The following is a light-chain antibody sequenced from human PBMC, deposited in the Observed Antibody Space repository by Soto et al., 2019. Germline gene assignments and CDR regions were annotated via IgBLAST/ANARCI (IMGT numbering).Light chain of an antibody. CDR1: QSVNSNY. CDR3: QQHETLIT. V-gene: IGKV3-20*01. J-gene: IGKJ5*01. CDR2: GAS. Sequence: EIVLTQSPGTLSLSPGEAAILSCRASQSVNSNYLAWYQQKPGQAPRLLIYGASSRATGVPNRFSGSGSGTDFTLTIGSMEPEDFAVYYCQQHETLITFGQGTRLEIK.